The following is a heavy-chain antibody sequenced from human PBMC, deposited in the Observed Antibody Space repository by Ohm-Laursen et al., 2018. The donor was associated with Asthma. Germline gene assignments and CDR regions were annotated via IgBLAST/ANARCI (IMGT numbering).Heavy chain of an antibody. CDR1: GFTFGTYG. Sequence: SLRLSCAASGFTFGTYGMHWVRQAPGKGLEWVAVISYDGNKKYYADSVQGRFTISRDNSKSTLYLQMNSLRAEDTAVYYCARESNGSGMDVWGQGTTVTVSS. D-gene: IGHD4-11*01. CDR3: ARESNGSGMDV. CDR2: ISYDGNKK. J-gene: IGHJ6*02. V-gene: IGHV3-30*03.